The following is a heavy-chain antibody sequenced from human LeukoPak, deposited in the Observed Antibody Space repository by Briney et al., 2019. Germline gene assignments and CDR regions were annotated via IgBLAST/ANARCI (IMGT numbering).Heavy chain of an antibody. CDR2: ISGTGERT. D-gene: IGHD2-15*01. V-gene: IGHV3-23*01. CDR1: GFTFRSYA. Sequence: PGESLRLSCAASGFTFRSYALSWVRQAPGKGLEWVSGISGTGERTSYADSVKGRFTISRDNSKNTLYLQMNSLRAEDTAVYYCAKGWHCSGGSCYSVLTAMGPFDYWGQGTLVTVSS. CDR3: AKGWHCSGGSCYSVLTAMGPFDY. J-gene: IGHJ4*02.